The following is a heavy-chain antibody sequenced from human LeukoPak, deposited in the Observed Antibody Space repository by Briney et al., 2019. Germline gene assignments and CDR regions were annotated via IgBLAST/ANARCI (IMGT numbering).Heavy chain of an antibody. D-gene: IGHD1-14*01. J-gene: IGHJ6*02. CDR3: AKDPSEVNHYYYDMDV. CDR1: GFTFSSYA. V-gene: IGHV3-23*01. CDR2: IGAGGTLT. Sequence: PGGSLRLSCTASGFTFSSYAMNWVRQAPGKGLEWVSGIGAGGTLTYYADSVKGRFTISRDNSKNTMYLQMNSLRVEDTAVYYCAKDPSEVNHYYYDMDVWGQGTTVSVSS.